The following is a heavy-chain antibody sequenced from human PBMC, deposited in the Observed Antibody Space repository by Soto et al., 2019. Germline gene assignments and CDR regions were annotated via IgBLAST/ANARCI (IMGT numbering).Heavy chain of an antibody. J-gene: IGHJ5*02. CDR1: GYTFTNYA. D-gene: IGHD3-10*01. CDR3: ARFMVRGIIGP. V-gene: IGHV1-8*01. Sequence: QVQLVQSGAEVKKPGASVKVSCKASGYTFTNYAINWVRQATGQGLEWMGWMNPNSGNTGYAQKFQGRVTMTRDASMSTAYMELSSMRSEDTAVYYWARFMVRGIIGPCGQGTVVTVSS. CDR2: MNPNSGNT.